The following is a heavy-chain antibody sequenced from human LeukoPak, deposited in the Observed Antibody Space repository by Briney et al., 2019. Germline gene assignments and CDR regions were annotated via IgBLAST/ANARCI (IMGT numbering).Heavy chain of an antibody. V-gene: IGHV3-33*01. J-gene: IGHJ6*04. CDR3: ARWIAVAGTYYYGTDV. CDR1: GFTFSSYG. CDR2: IWYDGSNK. Sequence: PGRSLRLSCAASGFTFSSYGMHWVRQAPGKGLEWVAVIWYDGSNKYYADSVKGRFTISRDNSKNTLYLQMNSLRAEDTAVYYCARWIAVAGTYYYGTDVWGKGTTVTVSS. D-gene: IGHD6-19*01.